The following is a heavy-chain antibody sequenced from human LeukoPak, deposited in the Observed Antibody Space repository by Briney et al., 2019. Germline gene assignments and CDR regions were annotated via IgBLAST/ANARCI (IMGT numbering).Heavy chain of an antibody. J-gene: IGHJ6*02. V-gene: IGHV4-34*01. CDR2: INHSGST. CDR1: GGSFSGYY. Sequence: SETLSLTCAVYGGSFSGYYWSWIRQPPGKGLEWIGEINHSGSTNYNPSLKSRVTISVDTSKNQFSLKLSSVTAADTAAYYCARLRAKHYYDSSGYYYGGYYYYGMDVWGQGTTVTVSS. CDR3: ARLRAKHYYDSSGYYYGGYYYYGMDV. D-gene: IGHD3-22*01.